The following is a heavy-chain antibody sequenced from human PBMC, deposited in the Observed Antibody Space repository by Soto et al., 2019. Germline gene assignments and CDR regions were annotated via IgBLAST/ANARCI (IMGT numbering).Heavy chain of an antibody. CDR3: ARDLSRNYGDSYYFDY. CDR2: ISYDGSNK. CDR1: GFTFSRYA. D-gene: IGHD4-17*01. Sequence: PGGSLRLSCAASGFTFSRYAMHWVRQAPGKGLEWVAVISYDGSNKYYADSVKGRFTISRDNSKNTLYLQMNSLRAEDTAVYYCARDLSRNYGDSYYFDYWGQGTLVTVSS. V-gene: IGHV3-30-3*01. J-gene: IGHJ4*02.